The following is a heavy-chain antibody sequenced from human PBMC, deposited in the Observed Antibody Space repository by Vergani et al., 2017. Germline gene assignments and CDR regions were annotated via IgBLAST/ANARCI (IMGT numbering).Heavy chain of an antibody. CDR2: ISWNSGSI. CDR3: ARRGFGELLHNTYYFNY. D-gene: IGHD3-10*01. V-gene: IGHV3-9*01. Sequence: EVQLVESGGGLVQPGRSLRLSCAASGFTFDDYAMHWVRQAPGKGLEWVSGISWNSGSIGYADSVKGRFTISSDNAKNSLYLQMNSLRAEDTALYYCARRGFGELLHNTYYFNYWGQGTLVTVSS. J-gene: IGHJ4*02. CDR1: GFTFDDYA.